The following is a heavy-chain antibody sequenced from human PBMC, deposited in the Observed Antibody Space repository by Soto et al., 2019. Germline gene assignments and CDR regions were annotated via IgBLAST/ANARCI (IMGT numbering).Heavy chain of an antibody. Sequence: EVQLLESGGGLVQPGGSPRLSCAASGFTFSSYAMSWVRQAPGKGLEWVSAISGSGGSTYYADSVKGRFTISRDNSKNTLYLQMNSLRAEDTAVYYCAKDHGYSSSWYSPFDYWGQGTLVTVSS. CDR3: AKDHGYSSSWYSPFDY. D-gene: IGHD6-13*01. CDR1: GFTFSSYA. J-gene: IGHJ4*02. CDR2: ISGSGGST. V-gene: IGHV3-23*01.